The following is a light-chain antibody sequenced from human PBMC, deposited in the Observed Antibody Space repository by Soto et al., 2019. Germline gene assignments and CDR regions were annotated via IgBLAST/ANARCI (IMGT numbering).Light chain of an antibody. CDR1: QSVSSY. Sequence: EIVLTQSPATLSLSPGERATLSCRASQSVSSYLAWYQQKPGQAPRLLIYDASNKDTVIPDRFSGSGSGSDFTLTISSREHEDFAVYYCQQRSNWPHTFGGGTKVEIK. J-gene: IGKJ4*01. CDR2: DAS. CDR3: QQRSNWPHT. V-gene: IGKV3-11*01.